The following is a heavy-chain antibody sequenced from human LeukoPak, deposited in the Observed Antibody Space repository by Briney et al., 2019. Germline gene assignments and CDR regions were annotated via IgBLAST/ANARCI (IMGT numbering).Heavy chain of an antibody. Sequence: SQTLSLTCTVSGGSISSGSYYWSWIRQPAGKGLEWIGRIYTSGSTNYNPSLKSRVTISVDTSKNQFSLELSSVTAADTAVYYCARVGRLRLRYSDYWGQGTLVTVSS. CDR3: ARVGRLRLRYSDY. D-gene: IGHD5-12*01. V-gene: IGHV4-61*02. CDR1: GGSISSGSYY. J-gene: IGHJ4*02. CDR2: IYTSGST.